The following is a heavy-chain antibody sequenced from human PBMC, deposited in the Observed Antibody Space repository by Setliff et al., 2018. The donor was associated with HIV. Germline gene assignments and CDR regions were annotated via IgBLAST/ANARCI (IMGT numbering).Heavy chain of an antibody. D-gene: IGHD5-12*01. CDR2: IYYSGST. V-gene: IGHV4-39*01. CDR3: ASSRRLRRGVFDY. CDR1: GGSISSSSYY. Sequence: SETLSLTCTVSGGSISSSSYYWGWIRQPPGKGLEWIGSIYYSGSTYYNPSLKSRVTISVDTSKNQFSLKLSSVTAADTAVYYCASSRRLRRGVFDYWGQGTRVTV. J-gene: IGHJ4*02.